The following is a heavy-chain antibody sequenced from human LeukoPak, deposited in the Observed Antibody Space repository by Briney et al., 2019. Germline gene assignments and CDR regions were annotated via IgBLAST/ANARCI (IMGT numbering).Heavy chain of an antibody. D-gene: IGHD6-19*01. CDR2: TTYSGST. V-gene: IGHV4-59*01. Sequence: SETLSLTCTVSGGSISNYFWSWIRQPPGKGLEWIGFTTYSGSTDHNPSLKSRVTISVDASKNQFSLKLTSVTAADTAVYYCVRHTTSGWYQVAYWGQGTLVTVSS. J-gene: IGHJ4*02. CDR1: GGSISNYF. CDR3: VRHTTSGWYQVAY.